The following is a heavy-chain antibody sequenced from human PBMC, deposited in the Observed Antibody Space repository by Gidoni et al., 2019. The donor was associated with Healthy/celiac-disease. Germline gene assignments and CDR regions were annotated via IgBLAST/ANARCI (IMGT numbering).Heavy chain of an antibody. Sequence: QVQLVQSGAEVKKPGASVTVCCKASGYIVTGYYMHWVRQAPGQGLEWMGWINPNSGGTNYAQKFQGRVTMTRDTSISTAYMELSRLRSDDTAVYYCARGMQAARRPDGDDYWGQGTLVTVSS. CDR1: GYIVTGYY. CDR2: INPNSGGT. V-gene: IGHV1-2*02. CDR3: ARGMQAARRPDGDDY. J-gene: IGHJ4*02. D-gene: IGHD6-6*01.